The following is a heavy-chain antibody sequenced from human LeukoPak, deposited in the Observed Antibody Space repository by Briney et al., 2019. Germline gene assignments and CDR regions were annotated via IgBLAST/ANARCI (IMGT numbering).Heavy chain of an antibody. J-gene: IGHJ6*02. D-gene: IGHD2-15*01. CDR1: GYTFTSYD. CDR2: MNPNSGNT. Sequence: GASVKVSCKASGYTFTSYDINWVRQATGQGLEWMGWMNPNSGNTGYAQKLQGRVTMTTDTSTSTAYMELRSLRSDDTAVYYCARDGIFHRDTYYGMDVWGQGTTVTVSS. V-gene: IGHV1-8*02. CDR3: ARDGIFHRDTYYGMDV.